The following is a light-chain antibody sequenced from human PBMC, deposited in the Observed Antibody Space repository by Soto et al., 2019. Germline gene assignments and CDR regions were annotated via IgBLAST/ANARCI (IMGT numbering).Light chain of an antibody. Sequence: EMVMTQSPATLSVSPGERATLSCRASQSVNINLAWYQQKPGQAPRLLIYDASNRATGIPARFSGSGSGTDFTLTISSLEPEDFAVYYCQQRSNWPWTFGQGTKVDIK. CDR3: QQRSNWPWT. CDR1: QSVNIN. CDR2: DAS. V-gene: IGKV3-11*01. J-gene: IGKJ1*01.